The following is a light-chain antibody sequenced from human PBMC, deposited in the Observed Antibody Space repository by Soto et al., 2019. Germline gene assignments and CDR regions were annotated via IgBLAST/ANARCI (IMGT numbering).Light chain of an antibody. V-gene: IGKV1-5*03. CDR2: KAS. CDR1: QTITSW. CDR3: QHYNSYSEA. J-gene: IGKJ1*01. Sequence: SQMTPSHSTLSASVGDRVTITCRASQTITSWLAWYQQKPGKAPKLLIYKASTLKSGVPSRFSGSGSGTEFTLTISSLQPDDFATYYCQHYNSYSEAFGQRTKVDVK.